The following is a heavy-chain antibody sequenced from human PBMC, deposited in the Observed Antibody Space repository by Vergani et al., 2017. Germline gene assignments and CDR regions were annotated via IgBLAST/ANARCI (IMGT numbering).Heavy chain of an antibody. Sequence: QVQLVQSGAEVKKPGASVKVSCKASGYTFTSYAMHWVRQAPGQRLEWMGWINAGNGNTKYSQKFQGRVTITRDTSASTAYMELSSLRSEDTAVYYCASEVLLWFGELGYWGQGTLVTVSS. CDR3: ASEVLLWFGELGY. CDR2: INAGNGNT. CDR1: GYTFTSYA. D-gene: IGHD3-10*01. J-gene: IGHJ4*02. V-gene: IGHV1-3*01.